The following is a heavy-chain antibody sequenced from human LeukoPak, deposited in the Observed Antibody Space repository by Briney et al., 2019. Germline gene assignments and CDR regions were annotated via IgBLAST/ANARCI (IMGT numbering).Heavy chain of an antibody. CDR2: IYYSGST. J-gene: IGHJ2*01. CDR1: GGSISSHY. V-gene: IGHV4-59*11. D-gene: IGHD3-10*01. Sequence: SETLSLTCTVSGGSISSHYWSWIRQPPGKGLEWIGYIYYSGSTNYNPSLKSRVTISVDTSKNQFSLKLSSVTAADTAVFYCASTVFYYYDSGSHHPPTWYFDLWGRGPLVTVSS. CDR3: ASTVFYYYDSGSHHPPTWYFDL.